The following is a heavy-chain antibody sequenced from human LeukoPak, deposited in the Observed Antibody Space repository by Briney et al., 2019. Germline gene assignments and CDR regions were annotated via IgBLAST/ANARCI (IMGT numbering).Heavy chain of an antibody. J-gene: IGHJ4*02. CDR2: IYYSGNT. D-gene: IGHD2-2*02. CDR1: GGSISSSAYY. V-gene: IGHV4-39*07. CDR3: AKDSLGVGIPTVIGIFDY. Sequence: SETLSLTCSVSGGSISSSAYYWGWIRQPPGQGLEWIGSIYYSGNTYYNPSLKSPVTISIDTSKNQFSLRLISVTAEDTAVYYCAKDSLGVGIPTVIGIFDYWGQGTLVTVSS.